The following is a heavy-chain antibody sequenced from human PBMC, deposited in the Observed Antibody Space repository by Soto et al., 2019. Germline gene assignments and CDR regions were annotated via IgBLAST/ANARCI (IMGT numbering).Heavy chain of an antibody. CDR3: AKDTRDDDAFDI. Sequence: GGSLRLSCAASGFTFSSYGMHWVRQAPGKGLEWVAVISYDGSNKYYADSVKGRFTISRDNSKNTLYLQMNSRRAEDTAVYYCAKDTRDDDAFDIWGQGTMVTVSS. J-gene: IGHJ3*02. D-gene: IGHD2-15*01. V-gene: IGHV3-30*18. CDR2: ISYDGSNK. CDR1: GFTFSSYG.